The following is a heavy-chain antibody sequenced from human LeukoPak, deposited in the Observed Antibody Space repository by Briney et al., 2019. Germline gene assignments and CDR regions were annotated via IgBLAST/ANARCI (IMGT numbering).Heavy chain of an antibody. V-gene: IGHV3-23*01. CDR3: AKSDHGFWYFDL. CDR1: GFTFSSYA. CDR2: ISGSGSST. D-gene: IGHD1-14*01. J-gene: IGHJ2*01. Sequence: GGSLRLSCAASGFTFSSYAMSWVRQAPGKGLEWVSAISGSGSSTYYADSVKGRFTISRDNSKNTLYLQMNSLRAEDTAVYYCAKSDHGFWYFDLWGRGTLVTVSS.